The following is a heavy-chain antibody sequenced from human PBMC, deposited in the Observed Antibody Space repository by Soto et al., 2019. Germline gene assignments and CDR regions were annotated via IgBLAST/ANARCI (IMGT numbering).Heavy chain of an antibody. J-gene: IGHJ4*02. Sequence: GALRLSCAASGFTFNSFWMSWVRQAPGKGLEWVANIKQDGSKKYYVDSVKGRFTISRDNAKNSVHLQMNSLRVEDTAVYYCAREVDGNNSGYWGQGTLVTVSS. CDR1: GFTFNSFW. D-gene: IGHD6-19*01. CDR2: IKQDGSKK. CDR3: AREVDGNNSGY. V-gene: IGHV3-7*01.